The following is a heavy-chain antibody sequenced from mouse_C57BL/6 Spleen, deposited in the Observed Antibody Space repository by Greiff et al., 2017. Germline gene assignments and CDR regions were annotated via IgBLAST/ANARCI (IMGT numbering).Heavy chain of an antibody. CDR3: ARNDYGSRDYYAMDY. J-gene: IGHJ4*01. CDR1: GFSLTSYA. V-gene: IGHV2-9-1*01. CDR2: IWTGGGT. Sequence: VKLMESGPGLVAPSQSLSITCTVSGFSLTSYAISWVRQPPGKGLEWLGVIWTGGGTNYNSALKSRLSISKDNSKSQVFLKMNSLQTDDTARYYCARNDYGSRDYYAMDYWGQGTSVTVSS. D-gene: IGHD1-1*01.